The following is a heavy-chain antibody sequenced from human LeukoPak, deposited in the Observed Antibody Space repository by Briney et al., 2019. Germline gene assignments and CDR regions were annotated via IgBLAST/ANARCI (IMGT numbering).Heavy chain of an antibody. CDR3: ASVYDSSGYYPF. Sequence: SETLSLTCAVYGGSFSGYYWSWIRQPPGKGLEWIGEINHSGSTNYNPSLKSRVTISVDTSKNQFSLKLSSVTAADTAVYYCASVYDSSGYYPFWGQGTLVTVSS. J-gene: IGHJ4*02. V-gene: IGHV4-34*01. CDR2: INHSGST. CDR1: GGSFSGYY. D-gene: IGHD3-22*01.